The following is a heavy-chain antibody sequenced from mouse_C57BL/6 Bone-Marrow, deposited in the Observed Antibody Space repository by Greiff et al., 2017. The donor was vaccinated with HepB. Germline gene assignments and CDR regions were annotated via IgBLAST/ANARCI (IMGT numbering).Heavy chain of an antibody. J-gene: IGHJ3*01. D-gene: IGHD2-5*01. CDR1: GYSFTSYY. V-gene: IGHV1-66*01. Sequence: VQLVESGPELVKPGASVKISCKASGYSFTSYYIHWVKQRPGQGLEWIGWIYPGSGNTKYNEKFKGKATLTADTSSSTAYMQLSSLTSEDSAVYYCARPYYSNAWFAYWGQGTLVTVSA. CDR2: IYPGSGNT. CDR3: ARPYYSNAWFAY.